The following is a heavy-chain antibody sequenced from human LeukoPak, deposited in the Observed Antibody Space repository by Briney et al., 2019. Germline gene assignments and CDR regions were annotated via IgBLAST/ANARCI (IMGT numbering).Heavy chain of an antibody. V-gene: IGHV4-39*07. D-gene: IGHD3-10*01. CDR2: ISYTGNT. Sequence: SETLSLTCSVSAGSIPTSSYYWGWIRQPPGKGLEWIGTISYTGNTYYNPSLKSRVTISVDKSRNQFSLKLSSVTAADTAVYYCARGDYYGSGSYYFDYWGQGTLVTVSS. CDR1: AGSIPTSSYY. J-gene: IGHJ4*02. CDR3: ARGDYYGSGSYYFDY.